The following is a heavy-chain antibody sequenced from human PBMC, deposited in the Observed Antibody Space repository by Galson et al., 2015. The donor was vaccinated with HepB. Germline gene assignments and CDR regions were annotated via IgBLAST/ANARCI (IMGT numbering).Heavy chain of an antibody. CDR2: ISPYNGNT. CDR1: GYTFTSYG. Sequence: SVKVSCKASGYTFTSYGLSWLRQAPGQGLEYMGWISPYNGNTNYAQKLQGRVTMTTDKSTTTAYMALRSLRSDDTAVYYCALRTGTYPYYFDFWGQGTLVAVSS. D-gene: IGHD3-10*01. CDR3: ALRTGTYPYYFDF. J-gene: IGHJ4*02. V-gene: IGHV1-18*01.